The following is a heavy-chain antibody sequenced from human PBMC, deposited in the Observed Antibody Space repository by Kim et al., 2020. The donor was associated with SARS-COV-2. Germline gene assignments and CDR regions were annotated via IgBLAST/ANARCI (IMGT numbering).Heavy chain of an antibody. Sequence: SQTLSLTCVISGDSISSNSAGWNWIRQSPSRGLEWLGRTYYRSKWYYDYEVSVKSRITIYPDTSKNQLSLQLNSVTSEDTAVYYCAGGGLVRGAIPWFDPWGQGTLVTVSS. CDR1: GDSISSNSAG. J-gene: IGHJ5*02. V-gene: IGHV6-1*01. CDR3: AGGGLVRGAIPWFDP. CDR2: TYYRSKWYY. D-gene: IGHD3-10*01.